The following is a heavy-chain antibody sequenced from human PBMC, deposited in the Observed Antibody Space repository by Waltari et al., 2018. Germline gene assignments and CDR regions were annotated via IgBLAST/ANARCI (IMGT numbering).Heavy chain of an antibody. CDR3: ASNTVAGTRSLGY. Sequence: QVQLVQSGAEVKKPGASVKVSCKASGYTFTSYALHWVRQAPGQRLEWMGWIRASNGNTKYAQKFQGRVNITRDTSGRTDYMELSSRRSEETAVYYCASNTVAGTRSLGYWGQGTLVTVSS. CDR2: IRASNGNT. J-gene: IGHJ4*02. CDR1: GYTFTSYA. V-gene: IGHV1-3*01. D-gene: IGHD6-19*01.